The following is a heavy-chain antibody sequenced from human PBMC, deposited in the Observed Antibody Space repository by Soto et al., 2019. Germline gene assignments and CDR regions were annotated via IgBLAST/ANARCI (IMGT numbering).Heavy chain of an antibody. J-gene: IGHJ4*02. D-gene: IGHD1-1*01. V-gene: IGHV4-59*08. Sequence: TSDTLSLTCTVSGGSISSYHWSWIRQSPGKGLEWIGYTSNSAPTIYNPSLKSRVTISADTSKNQFSLRLSSVTAADTAVYFCARQFRDVYNAVEYWGQGALVTVSS. CDR1: GGSISSYH. CDR3: ARQFRDVYNAVEY. CDR2: TSNSAPT.